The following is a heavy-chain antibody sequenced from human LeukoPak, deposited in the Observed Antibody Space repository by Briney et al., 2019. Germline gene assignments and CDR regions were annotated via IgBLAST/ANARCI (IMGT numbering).Heavy chain of an antibody. CDR1: GFSFKHYA. Sequence: GGSLRLSCVGSGFSFKHYAFNWVSQAPGKGMEWVSALSGDGGTTYYTNSVRGRLTVSRDNFKNTVYLQMNSLRAEDTGMYYCASERNDDFWSGFFSFDNWGQGTLVTVSS. V-gene: IGHV3-23*01. CDR2: LSGDGGTT. CDR3: ASERNDDFWSGFFSFDN. D-gene: IGHD3-3*01. J-gene: IGHJ4*02.